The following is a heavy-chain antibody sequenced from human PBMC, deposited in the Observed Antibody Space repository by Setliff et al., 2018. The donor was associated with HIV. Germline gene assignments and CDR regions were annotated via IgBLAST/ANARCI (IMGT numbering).Heavy chain of an antibody. CDR2: TFYSGST. CDR1: GASVSTTGYY. Sequence: PSETLSLTCTVSGASVSTTGYYWGWLRQSPGKGLQWIGTTFYSGSTYYNPSLKSRVTISLDTSNNDFSLTLTSVTAADTAVYYCARLMHYYDSFWVLWRENYFDSWGRGTLVTVSS. V-gene: IGHV4-39*02. J-gene: IGHJ4*01. CDR3: ARLMHYYDSFWVLWRENYFDS. D-gene: IGHD3-22*01.